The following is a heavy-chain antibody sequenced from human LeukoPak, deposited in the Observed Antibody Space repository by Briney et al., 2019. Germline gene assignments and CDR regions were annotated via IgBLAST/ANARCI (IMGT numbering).Heavy chain of an antibody. CDR3: AGGPASRVHLVFS. CDR2: ISGDGSSL. V-gene: IGHV3-74*01. D-gene: IGHD3-16*01. J-gene: IGHJ4*02. CDR1: GFTFRDYW. Sequence: GGSLRLSCAASGFTFRDYWLHWVRQAPGKGLMWVSRISGDGSSLNYAGSVKGRFTISRDNAKNTLFLQMNSLRAEDTAVYYCAGGPASRVHLVFSGGQGTQVTVS.